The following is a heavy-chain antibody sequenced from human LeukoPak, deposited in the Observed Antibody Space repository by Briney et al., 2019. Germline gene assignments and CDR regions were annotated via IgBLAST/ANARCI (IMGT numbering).Heavy chain of an antibody. Sequence: PPETLSLTCTVSGGSISSGGYYWSWIRQPPGKGLEWIGYIYHSGSTYYNPSLKSRVTISVDRSKNQFSLKVSSVTAADTAVYYCARGDPRFDYWGQGTLVTVSS. CDR3: ARGDPRFDY. J-gene: IGHJ4*02. CDR2: IYHSGST. V-gene: IGHV4-30-2*01. CDR1: GGSISSGGYY.